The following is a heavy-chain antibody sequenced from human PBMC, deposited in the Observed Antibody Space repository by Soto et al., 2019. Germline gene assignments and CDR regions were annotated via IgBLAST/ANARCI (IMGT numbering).Heavy chain of an antibody. D-gene: IGHD6-6*01. Sequence: QAGGSLRLSCAASGFALSGYAMDRVRQAPGKGLEYVSGISSNGVGTYYANSVQGRFTISRDNSKNTVYLQMGSLRPEDMAVYYCARRARTDFYYMDVWGKGTTVTVSS. CDR1: GFALSGYA. CDR3: ARRARTDFYYMDV. V-gene: IGHV3-64*01. J-gene: IGHJ6*03. CDR2: ISSNGVGT.